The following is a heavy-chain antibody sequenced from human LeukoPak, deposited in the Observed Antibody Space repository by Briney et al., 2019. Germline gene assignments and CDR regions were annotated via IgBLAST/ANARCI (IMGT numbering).Heavy chain of an antibody. Sequence: GASVKVSCKVSGYTLTELSMHWVRQAPGKGLEWMGGFDPEDGETIYAQKFQGRVTMTEDTSTDTAYMELSSLRSEDTAVYYCATVMDSSGYFDYWGQGTLVTVSS. CDR3: ATVMDSSGYFDY. J-gene: IGHJ4*02. D-gene: IGHD3-22*01. CDR1: GYTLTELS. V-gene: IGHV1-24*01. CDR2: FDPEDGET.